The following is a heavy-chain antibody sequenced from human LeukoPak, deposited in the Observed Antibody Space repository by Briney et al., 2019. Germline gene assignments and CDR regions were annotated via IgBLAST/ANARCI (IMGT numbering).Heavy chain of an antibody. J-gene: IGHJ5*02. Sequence: ASVKVSCKASGNTFTGYYMHWVRQAPGQGLEWMGWINPNSGGTNYAQKFQGRVTMTRDTSISTAYMELSRLRSDDTAVYYCARTYYDFWSGYFTQLNWFDPWGQGTLVTVSS. D-gene: IGHD3-3*01. V-gene: IGHV1-2*02. CDR1: GNTFTGYY. CDR2: INPNSGGT. CDR3: ARTYYDFWSGYFTQLNWFDP.